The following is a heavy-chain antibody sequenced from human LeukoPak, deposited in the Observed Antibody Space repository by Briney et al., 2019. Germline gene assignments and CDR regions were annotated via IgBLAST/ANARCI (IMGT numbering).Heavy chain of an antibody. CDR3: ARLRGSYYMDV. D-gene: IGHD1-26*01. J-gene: IGHJ6*03. CDR1: GVSISSYY. Sequence: SETLSLTCTVSGVSISSYYWSWIRQPPGKGLEWIGYIYSSGSTNYNPSLKSRVTISVDTSKNQFPLKLSSVTAADTAVYYCARLRGSYYMDVWGKGTTVTVSS. V-gene: IGHV4-4*09. CDR2: IYSSGST.